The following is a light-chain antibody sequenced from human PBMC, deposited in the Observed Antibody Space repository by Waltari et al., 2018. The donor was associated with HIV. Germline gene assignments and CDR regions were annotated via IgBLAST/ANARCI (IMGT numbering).Light chain of an antibody. Sequence: EIVLTQSPGTLSLSPGERATLSCRASQSVNSRHLAWYRQKPGQAPRLVIYDSSFRATGIADRFVGSGSGTDFTLTITRLEPEDFAMYYCQQSDGSLSFGGGTKVEI. J-gene: IGKJ4*01. CDR3: QQSDGSLS. CDR1: QSVNSRH. V-gene: IGKV3-20*01. CDR2: DSS.